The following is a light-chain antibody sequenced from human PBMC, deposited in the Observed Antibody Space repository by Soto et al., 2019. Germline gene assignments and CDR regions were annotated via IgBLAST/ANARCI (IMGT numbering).Light chain of an antibody. CDR2: GAS. V-gene: IGKV3-20*01. Sequence: EIVVTQSPGTLSLSPGERATLSCRASQSINSNLLAWYQQKPGQAPRLLIYGASSRATGIPDRLSGSGSGTEFTLTISRLEPEDFAVYYCQHCDTSLMYTFGHGTKLEI. CDR3: QHCDTSLMYT. J-gene: IGKJ2*01. CDR1: QSINSNL.